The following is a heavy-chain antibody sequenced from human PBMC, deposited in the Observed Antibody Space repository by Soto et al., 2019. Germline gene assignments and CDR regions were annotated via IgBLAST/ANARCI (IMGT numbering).Heavy chain of an antibody. Sequence: PSETLSLTCAVSGASVSSTYWWSWVRQPPGKGPEWIGEINHRGSANYNPSLKSRVTMSLDISKSQFSLRLTSVTAADTAVYFCARAPYGSGTKPYYFDYWGQGTLVTVSS. J-gene: IGHJ4*02. CDR2: INHRGSA. D-gene: IGHD3-10*01. CDR1: GASVSSTYW. V-gene: IGHV4-4*02. CDR3: ARAPYGSGTKPYYFDY.